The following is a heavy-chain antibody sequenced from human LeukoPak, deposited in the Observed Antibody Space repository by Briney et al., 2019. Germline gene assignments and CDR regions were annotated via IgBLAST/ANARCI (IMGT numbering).Heavy chain of an antibody. CDR2: INPSVGST. J-gene: IGHJ4*02. CDR3: ARPYSSGWYGSYY. Sequence: ASVKVSCKASGYTFTSYYMHWVRQAPGKGLEWMGIINPSVGSTIYAQKFQGRVTMTRDTSPSTVYMELSSLRSEDTAVYYCARPYSSGWYGSYYWGQGTLVTVSS. V-gene: IGHV1-46*01. CDR1: GYTFTSYY. D-gene: IGHD6-19*01.